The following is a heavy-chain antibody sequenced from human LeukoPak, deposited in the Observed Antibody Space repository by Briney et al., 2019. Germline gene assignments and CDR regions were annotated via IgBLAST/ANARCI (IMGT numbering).Heavy chain of an antibody. CDR1: GYTFTSYY. J-gene: IGHJ6*04. V-gene: IGHV1-46*01. D-gene: IGHD3-10*01. Sequence: ASVKVSCKASGYTFTSYYMHWVRQAPGQGLEWMGIINPSGGSTSYAQKFQGRVTMTRDTSTSTVYMELSSLRSEDTAVYYCARGSRITMVRGVIIVPMDVWGKGTTVTVSS. CDR3: ARGSRITMVRGVIIVPMDV. CDR2: INPSGGST.